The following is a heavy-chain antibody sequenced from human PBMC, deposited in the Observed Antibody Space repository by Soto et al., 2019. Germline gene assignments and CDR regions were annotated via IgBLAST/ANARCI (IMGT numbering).Heavy chain of an antibody. D-gene: IGHD2-15*01. CDR2: ISGSGGST. Sequence: GGALRHSCAASGVTFSSDAMSWVRQAPGKGLEWVSAISGSGGSTYYADSVKGRFTISRDNSKNTLYLQMNSLRAEDTAVYYCAKAFYSVAPPIDALAFWAQGALDT. V-gene: IGHV3-23*01. J-gene: IGHJ3*01. CDR1: GVTFSSDA. CDR3: AKAFYSVAPPIDALAF.